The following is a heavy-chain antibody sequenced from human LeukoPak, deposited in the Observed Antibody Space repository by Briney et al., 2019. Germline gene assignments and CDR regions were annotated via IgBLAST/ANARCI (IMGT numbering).Heavy chain of an antibody. V-gene: IGHV3-23*01. CDR3: AKGPKQLLVGSRGYYFDY. Sequence: GGSLRLSCGASGGTFSSYPMSWVRQAPGKGLGWVGGISVSGDRRNYAASVTGRFTISRDISKNPLYLQMNSLRAEDTAVYYCAKGPKQLLVGSRGYYFDYWGQGTLVTVSS. J-gene: IGHJ4*02. CDR2: ISVSGDRR. CDR1: GGTFSSYP. D-gene: IGHD6-13*01.